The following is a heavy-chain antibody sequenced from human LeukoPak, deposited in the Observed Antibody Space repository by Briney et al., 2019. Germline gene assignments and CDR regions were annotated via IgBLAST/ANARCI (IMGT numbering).Heavy chain of an antibody. V-gene: IGHV4-34*01. J-gene: IGHJ5*02. CDR3: ARVGYSSSAHP. Sequence: SSETLSLTCAVYGGSFSGYYWSWIRQPPGKGLEWIGEINHSGSTNYNPSLKSRVTISVDTSKNQFSLKLSPVTAADTAVYYCARVGYSSSAHPWGQGTLVTVSS. CDR1: GGSFSGYY. D-gene: IGHD6-13*01. CDR2: INHSGST.